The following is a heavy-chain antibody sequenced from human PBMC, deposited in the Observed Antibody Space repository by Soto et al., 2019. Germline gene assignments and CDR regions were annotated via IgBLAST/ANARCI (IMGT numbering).Heavy chain of an antibody. CDR3: ARGRLGFPYYYGMDV. J-gene: IGHJ6*02. D-gene: IGHD3-3*01. V-gene: IGHV4-34*01. CDR1: GGSFSGYY. CDR2: INHSGST. Sequence: PSETLSLTCAVYGGSFSGYYWSWIRQPPGKGLEWIGEINHSGSTNYNPSLKSRVTISVDTSKNQFSLKLSSVTAADTAVYYCARGRLGFPYYYGMDVWGQGTTVTVSS.